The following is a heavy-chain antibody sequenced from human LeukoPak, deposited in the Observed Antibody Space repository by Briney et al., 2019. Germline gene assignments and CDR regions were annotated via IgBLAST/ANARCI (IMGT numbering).Heavy chain of an antibody. V-gene: IGHV1-8*01. CDR1: GYTFTSYD. CDR2: VNPNSGNT. CDR3: ARNRYQLLYTTYYYYYGMDV. Sequence: ASVKVSCKASGYTFTSYDINWVRQATGQGLEWMGWVNPNSGNTGYAQKFQGRVTMTRNTSISTAYMELSSLRSEDTAVYYCARNRYQLLYTTYYYYYGMDVWGQGTTVTVSS. J-gene: IGHJ6*02. D-gene: IGHD2-2*02.